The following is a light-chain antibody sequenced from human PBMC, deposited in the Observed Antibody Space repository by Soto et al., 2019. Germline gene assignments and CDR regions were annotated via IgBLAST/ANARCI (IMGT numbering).Light chain of an antibody. J-gene: IGKJ1*01. CDR3: QQYNNWPWT. CDR1: QSVSSSY. CDR2: GAS. Sequence: IALTQSPGTLSLSAGERATLSCRASQSVSSSYLAWYQQKPGQAPRLLIYGASSRATGIPDRFSGSGSGTEFTLTISSLQSEDFAVYYCQQYNNWPWTFGQGTEVDIK. V-gene: IGKV3-20*01.